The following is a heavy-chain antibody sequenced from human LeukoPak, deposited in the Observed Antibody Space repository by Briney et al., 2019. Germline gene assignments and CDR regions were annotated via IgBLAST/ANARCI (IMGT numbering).Heavy chain of an antibody. D-gene: IGHD1-26*01. CDR2: ISWNSGSI. CDR1: GFTFDDYS. CDR3: ARDLLGWELHYFDY. Sequence: GGSLRLSCAASGFTFDDYSMHWVRQAPGKGLEWVSGISWNSGSIGYADSVKGRFTISRDNAKNSLYLQMNSLRAEDMALYYCARDLLGWELHYFDYWGQGPLVTVSS. J-gene: IGHJ4*02. V-gene: IGHV3-9*03.